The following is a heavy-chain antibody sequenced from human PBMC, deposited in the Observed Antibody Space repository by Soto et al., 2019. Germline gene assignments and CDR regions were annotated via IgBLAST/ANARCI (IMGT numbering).Heavy chain of an antibody. CDR1: DYTFTPFG. D-gene: IGHD3-3*01. CDR3: AKDLLRDLEWLLNDAFNI. V-gene: IGHV1-18*01. Sequence: ASVKVSSNSSDYTFTPFGITGVRQPPAQGHAWMGWISAYNGNTNYAQKFQGRVTMTTDTSTSTAYMEVRSLRPEDTAVYYCAKDLLRDLEWLLNDAFNIWGQGTMVTVSS. J-gene: IGHJ3*02. CDR2: ISAYNGNT.